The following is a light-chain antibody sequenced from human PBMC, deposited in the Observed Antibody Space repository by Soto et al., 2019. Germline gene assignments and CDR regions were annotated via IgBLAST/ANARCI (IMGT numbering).Light chain of an antibody. CDR3: TSYVGNDIWV. CDR1: SSDVGAYNY. J-gene: IGLJ3*02. CDR2: EVT. V-gene: IGLV2-8*01. Sequence: QSVLTQPPSASGSPGQSVTISCTGTSSDVGAYNYVSWYQQYPGKAPKLMIYEVTKRPSGVPDCFSGSKSGNTASLTVSGLQAEDEADYYCTSYVGNDIWVFGGGTKLTVL.